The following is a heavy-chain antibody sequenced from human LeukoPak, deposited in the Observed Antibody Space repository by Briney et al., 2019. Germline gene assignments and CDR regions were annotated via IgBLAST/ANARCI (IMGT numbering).Heavy chain of an antibody. Sequence: SETLSLTCTVSGYSISSGYYWGWIRQPPGKGLEWIGSIYHSGSTYYNPSLKSRVTISVDTSKNQFSLKPSSVTAADTAVYYCAREVYDYVWGSYRYYYYMDVWGKGTTVTVSS. D-gene: IGHD3-16*02. J-gene: IGHJ6*03. CDR3: AREVYDYVWGSYRYYYYMDV. CDR1: GYSISSGYY. CDR2: IYHSGST. V-gene: IGHV4-38-2*02.